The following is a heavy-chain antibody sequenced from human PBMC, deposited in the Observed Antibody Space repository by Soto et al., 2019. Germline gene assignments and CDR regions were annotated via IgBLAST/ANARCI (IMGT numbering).Heavy chain of an antibody. CDR1: GYTFTSYG. J-gene: IGHJ3*02. V-gene: IGHV1-18*01. Sequence: ASVKVSCKASGYTFTSYGISWVRQAPGQGLEWMGWISAYNGNTNYAQKLQGRVTMTTDTSTSTAYMELRSLRSDDTAVYYCGRVKIWRGGRDAFDIWGQGTMVTVSS. CDR2: ISAYNGNT. D-gene: IGHD3-3*01. CDR3: GRVKIWRGGRDAFDI.